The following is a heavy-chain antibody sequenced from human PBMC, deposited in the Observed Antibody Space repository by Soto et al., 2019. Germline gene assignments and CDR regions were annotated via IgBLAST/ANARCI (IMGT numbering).Heavy chain of an antibody. V-gene: IGHV4-61*01. Sequence: KPSETLSLTCTVSGGAVSSGTYYWSWIRQPPGKGLEWIGHIYSTGSTNYNPSLKSRVTMSLDTSRNQFSLELSSVTAADTAVYYCTRGPPRVQWFDPWGLGTLVTVSS. CDR1: GGAVSSGTYY. J-gene: IGHJ5*02. CDR2: IYSTGST. CDR3: TRGPPRVQWFDP.